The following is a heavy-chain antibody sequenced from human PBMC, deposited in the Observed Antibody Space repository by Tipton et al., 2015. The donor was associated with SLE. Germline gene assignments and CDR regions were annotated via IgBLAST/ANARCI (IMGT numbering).Heavy chain of an antibody. D-gene: IGHD5-18*01. CDR2: IYQSGNT. CDR1: GFSISSGYY. V-gene: IGHV4-38-2*02. Sequence: GLVKPSETLSLSCDVSGFSISSGYYWGWIRQPPGKGLEWIGSIYQSGNTYYNPSLKSRISLSIDRFKNQVFLRLNSVTAADTAVYYCAREAVMVSRLYYYSHMDVWGKGTTVTISS. J-gene: IGHJ6*03. CDR3: AREAVMVSRLYYYSHMDV.